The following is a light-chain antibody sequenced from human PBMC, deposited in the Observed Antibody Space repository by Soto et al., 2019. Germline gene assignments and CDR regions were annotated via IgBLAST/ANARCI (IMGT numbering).Light chain of an antibody. CDR1: SSDVGSFNR. CDR2: EVS. V-gene: IGLV2-18*02. J-gene: IGLJ1*01. Sequence: SVLTQPPSVSGSPGQSVTIYCTGTSSDVGSFNRVSWYQQPPGTAPKLMIYEVSNRPSGVPDRFSGSKSGNTASLTISGLQAEDEADYFCSSYTSSSTYVFGTGTKVTVL. CDR3: SSYTSSSTYV.